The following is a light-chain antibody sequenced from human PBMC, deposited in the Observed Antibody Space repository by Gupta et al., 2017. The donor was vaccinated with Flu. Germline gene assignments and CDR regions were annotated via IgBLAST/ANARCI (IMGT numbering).Light chain of an antibody. CDR1: SSDVGGYNY. Sequence: QSVLSQPVSVSGSPGPSITISCTGTSSDVGGYNYVSWYQQYPAKAPTLMIYGVSNRPSGVASRFSGSRSGNTAALTISGRKKEDEADYYGSSDTSRDNYVFGSGTRVTVL. CDR3: SSDTSRDNYV. CDR2: GVS. J-gene: IGLJ1*01. V-gene: IGLV2-14*01.